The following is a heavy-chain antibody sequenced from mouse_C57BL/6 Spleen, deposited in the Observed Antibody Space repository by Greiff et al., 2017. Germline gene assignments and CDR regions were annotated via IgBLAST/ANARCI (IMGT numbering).Heavy chain of an antibody. Sequence: QVQLKQPGAELVKPGASVKLSCKASGYTFTSYWMQWVKQRPGQGLEWIGEIDPSDSYTNYNQKFKGKATLTVDTSSSTAYMQLSSLTSEDSAVYYCARPSYSNYAWFAYWGQGTLVTVSA. CDR1: GYTFTSYW. D-gene: IGHD2-5*01. V-gene: IGHV1-50*01. J-gene: IGHJ3*01. CDR2: IDPSDSYT. CDR3: ARPSYSNYAWFAY.